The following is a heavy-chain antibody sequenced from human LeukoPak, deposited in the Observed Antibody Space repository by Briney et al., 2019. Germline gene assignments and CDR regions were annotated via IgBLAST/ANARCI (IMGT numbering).Heavy chain of an antibody. J-gene: IGHJ5*02. D-gene: IGHD3-22*01. V-gene: IGHV3-23*01. Sequence: GGSLRLSCAASGFTFSIYAMSWLRQIPGKGLDWVSSITIRYCTTWYTYSVKGRFTTSRDNSKTTLYLQINSLRADDTAIYYCVRDRPNYYDSTGHYYRRNGDHWGQGTLVTVSS. CDR2: ITIRYCTT. CDR3: VRDRPNYYDSTGHYYRRNGDH. CDR1: GFTFSIYA.